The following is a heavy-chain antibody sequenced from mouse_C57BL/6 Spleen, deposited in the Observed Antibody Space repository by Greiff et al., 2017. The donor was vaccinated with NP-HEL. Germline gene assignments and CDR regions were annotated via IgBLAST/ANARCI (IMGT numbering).Heavy chain of an antibody. CDR1: GFTFTDYY. CDR2: IRNKANGYTT. Sequence: EVKLMESGGGLVQPGGSLSLSCAASGFTFTDYYMSWVRQPPGKALEWLGFIRNKANGYTTEYSASVKGRFTISRDNSQSILYLQMNALRAEDSATYYCARYKLPHYFDYWGQGTTLTVSS. CDR3: ARYKLPHYFDY. D-gene: IGHD1-1*01. V-gene: IGHV7-3*01. J-gene: IGHJ2*01.